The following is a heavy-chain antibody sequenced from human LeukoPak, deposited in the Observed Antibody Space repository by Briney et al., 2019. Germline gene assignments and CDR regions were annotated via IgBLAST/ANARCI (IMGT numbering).Heavy chain of an antibody. CDR1: GFTFSSYA. CDR2: ISGSGGST. D-gene: IGHD3-22*01. V-gene: IGHV3-23*01. J-gene: IGHJ4*02. CDR3: AKGLSYDSSGYYYLNY. Sequence: GGSLRLSCAASGFTFSSYAMSWVRQAPGKGLEWVSGISGSGGSTYYADSVKGRFTISRDNSKNTLYLQMNSLRAEDTAVYYCAKGLSYDSSGYYYLNYWGQGTLVTVSS.